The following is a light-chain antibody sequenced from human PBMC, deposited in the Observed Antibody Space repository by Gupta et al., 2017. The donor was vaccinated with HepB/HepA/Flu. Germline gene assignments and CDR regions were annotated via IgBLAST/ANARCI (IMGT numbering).Light chain of an antibody. J-gene: IGKJ1*01. Sequence: IPLTPSPSTLSASVGDRVPITCRASQNINDWLDWYQQKPGEAPKVLIYRASSLESGVPARFAGSGSGTEFSLTISSVQAEDAATYYCKRYQRSLTFGRGTKVEIK. CDR3: KRYQRSLT. CDR2: RAS. V-gene: IGKV1-5*03. CDR1: QNINDW.